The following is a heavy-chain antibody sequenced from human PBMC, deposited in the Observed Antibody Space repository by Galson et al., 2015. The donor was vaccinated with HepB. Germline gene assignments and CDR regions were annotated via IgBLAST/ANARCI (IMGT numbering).Heavy chain of an antibody. D-gene: IGHD3-10*01. Sequence: SLRLSCAASGFTFSNFAIHWVRQAPGKGLEWVAVISYDGSNKYYADSVRGRFTISRDNSKNTLYLQMNSLRGEDTAVYYCARASMVRGVITSYYYGMDVWGQGTTVTVSS. V-gene: IGHV3-30*04. CDR1: GFTFSNFA. CDR2: ISYDGSNK. CDR3: ARASMVRGVITSYYYGMDV. J-gene: IGHJ6*02.